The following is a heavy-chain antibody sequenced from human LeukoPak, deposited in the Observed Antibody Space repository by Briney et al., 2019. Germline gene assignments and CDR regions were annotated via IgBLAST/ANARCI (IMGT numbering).Heavy chain of an antibody. Sequence: GGSLRLSCAASGFTSSDYWMHWVRQAPGKGLEWVANIKQDGSEKNYVASVKGRFTISRDNSKNTLYLQMNSLRAEDTAVYYCARDVVVVAANWFDPWGQGTLVTVSS. CDR2: IKQDGSEK. J-gene: IGHJ5*02. D-gene: IGHD2-15*01. CDR3: ARDVVVVAANWFDP. CDR1: GFTSSDYW. V-gene: IGHV3-7*01.